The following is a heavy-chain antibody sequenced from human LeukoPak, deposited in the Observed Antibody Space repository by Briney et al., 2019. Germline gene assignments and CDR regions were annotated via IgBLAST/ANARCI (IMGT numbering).Heavy chain of an antibody. CDR1: GYTFTSYG. J-gene: IGHJ6*02. CDR3: ARGNGYSYGYPFYYYYGMDV. CDR2: ISAYNGNT. V-gene: IGHV1-18*01. Sequence: GASVKVSCTASGYTFTSYGISWVRQAPGQGLEWMGWISAYNGNTNYAQKLQGRVTMTTDTSTSTAYMELRSLRSDDTAVYYCARGNGYSYGYPFYYYYGMDVWGQGTTVTVSS. D-gene: IGHD5-18*01.